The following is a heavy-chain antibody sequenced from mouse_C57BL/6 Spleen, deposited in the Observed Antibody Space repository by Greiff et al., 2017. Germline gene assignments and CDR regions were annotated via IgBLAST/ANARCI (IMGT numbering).Heavy chain of an antibody. D-gene: IGHD3-2*02. V-gene: IGHV1-54*01. CDR1: GYAFTNYL. J-gene: IGHJ3*01. CDR2: INPGSGGT. CDR3: ARDSSGYGFAY. Sequence: QVQLKQSGAELVRPGTSVKVSCKASGYAFTNYLIEWVKQRPGQGLEWIGVINPGSGGTNYNEKFKGKATLTADKSSSTAYMQLSSLTSEDSAVYFCARDSSGYGFAYWGQGTLVTVSA.